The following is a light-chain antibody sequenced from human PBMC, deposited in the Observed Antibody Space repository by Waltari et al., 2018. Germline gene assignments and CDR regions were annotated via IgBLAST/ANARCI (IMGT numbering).Light chain of an antibody. CDR1: QSLLHSTGYNY. V-gene: IGKV2-28*01. Sequence: DIVLTQFPLSLPVTPGSPSSIPCRPSQSLLHSTGYNYLDWYLQKPGQSPQLLIYWGSIRAAGVPDRFSGSGSGTDFTLKISRVKVEDVGVYYCMQALQTPPTFGQGTRLEIK. J-gene: IGKJ5*01. CDR2: WGS. CDR3: MQALQTPPT.